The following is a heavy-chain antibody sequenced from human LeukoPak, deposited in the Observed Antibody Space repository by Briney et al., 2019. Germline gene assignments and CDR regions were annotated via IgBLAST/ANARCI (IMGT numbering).Heavy chain of an antibody. D-gene: IGHD4-17*01. CDR1: GFSFDDYG. CDR3: AIYRSYGDRDY. J-gene: IGHJ4*02. CDR2: INWNGDST. V-gene: IGHV3-20*04. Sequence: RPGGSLRLSCAASGFSFDDYGLTWVRQAPGKGLEWVSGINWNGDSTDYADSVKGRFTISRDNAKNSLYLQMNSLRAEDTAVYYCAIYRSYGDRDYWGQGTLVTVSS.